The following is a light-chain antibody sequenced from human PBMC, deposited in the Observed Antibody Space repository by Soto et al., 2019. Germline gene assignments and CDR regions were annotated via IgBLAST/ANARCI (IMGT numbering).Light chain of an antibody. CDR1: QSVNSD. Sequence: EIVMTQSPATLSVSPGERAPLSCRASQSVNSDLAWYQQKPGQAPRLLIYGASTRATGIPARFRGSGSGTDFTLTISSLQSEDFAVYYCQQYNQWPPWTFGQGTKVEIK. J-gene: IGKJ1*01. CDR2: GAS. V-gene: IGKV3-15*01. CDR3: QQYNQWPPWT.